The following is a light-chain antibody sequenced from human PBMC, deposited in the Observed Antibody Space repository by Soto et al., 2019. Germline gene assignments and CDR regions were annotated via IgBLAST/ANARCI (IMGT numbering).Light chain of an antibody. Sequence: QSVLTQPPSASGIPGQTVTLSCSGSPSNIGSNYVYWYQQLPGTAPKLLIFSNNQRPSGVPDRFSGSKSGTSGSLAISGLRSEDEADYYCAAWEDSVNLWLFGGGTNVTVL. J-gene: IGLJ3*02. CDR3: AAWEDSVNLWL. CDR2: SNN. CDR1: PSNIGSNY. V-gene: IGLV1-47*02.